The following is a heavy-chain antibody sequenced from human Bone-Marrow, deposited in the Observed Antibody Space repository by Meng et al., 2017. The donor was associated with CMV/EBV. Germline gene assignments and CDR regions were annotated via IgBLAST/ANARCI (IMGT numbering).Heavy chain of an antibody. CDR2: MIPICVAK. D-gene: IGHD3-16*01. V-gene: IGHV1-69*01. CDR3: ARGEDDYVWERHWGASGCFDY. Sequence: TQWAAGWVTPTATRALSSGYAGGSVRHAHWQGLGWTGAMIPICVAKNYHQRCHDRVTILEDESTSTAYMQLSKLRSEDTAVYDCARGEDDYVWERHWGASGCFDYWGQGTLVTVSS. CDR1: RALSSGYA. J-gene: IGHJ4*02.